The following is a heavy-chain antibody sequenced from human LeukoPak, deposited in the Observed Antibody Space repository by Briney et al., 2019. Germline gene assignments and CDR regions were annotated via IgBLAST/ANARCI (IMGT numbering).Heavy chain of an antibody. J-gene: IGHJ3*02. CDR1: GFTVSSNC. V-gene: IGHV3-53*04. CDR2: IYNTGNT. CDR3: ARNILFAFDI. Sequence: GGSLRLSCAASGFTVSSNCMIWVRQPPGKGLEWVSVIYNTGNTYHADSVKGRFTISRHNSKNTVYLQMNNLRAEDTAMYYCARNILFAFDIWGQGTMVTVSS. D-gene: IGHD2/OR15-2a*01.